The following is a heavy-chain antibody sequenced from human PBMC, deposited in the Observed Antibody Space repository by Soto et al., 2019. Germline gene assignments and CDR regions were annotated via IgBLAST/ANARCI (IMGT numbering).Heavy chain of an antibody. CDR2: ISCCGGST. J-gene: IGHJ4*02. Sequence: EVQLLESGGGVVQPGGSLRLSCEASGFNFKKFAMGWVRQAPGEGLEWVSGISCCGGSTSYADSVKGRFTLARDDPKNTLSLHLNSLRFEDTARYFCAKADGEQWLIPHLDNWGQGTLVTVS. D-gene: IGHD6-19*01. CDR3: AKADGEQWLIPHLDN. V-gene: IGHV3-23*01. CDR1: GFNFKKFA.